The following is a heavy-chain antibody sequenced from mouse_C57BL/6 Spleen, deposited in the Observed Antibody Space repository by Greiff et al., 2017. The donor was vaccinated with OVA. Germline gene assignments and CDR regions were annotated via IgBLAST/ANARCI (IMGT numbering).Heavy chain of an antibody. CDR2: IYPRSGNT. CDR3: AAIYYGNYELAD. J-gene: IGHJ3*01. CDR1: GYTFTSYG. D-gene: IGHD2-1*01. Sequence: VQVVESGAELARPGASVKLSCKASGYTFTSYGISWVKQRTGQGLEWIGEIYPRSGNTYYTGKFKGKATLTADKSSSTAYMELRSLTSEDSAVDFCAAIYYGNYELADWGQGTLVTVSA. V-gene: IGHV1-81*01.